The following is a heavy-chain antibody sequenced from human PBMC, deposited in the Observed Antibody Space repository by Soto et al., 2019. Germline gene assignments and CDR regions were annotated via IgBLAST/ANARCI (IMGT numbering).Heavy chain of an antibody. CDR1: GFIFSDYY. D-gene: IGHD1-1*01. V-gene: IGHV3-11*01. J-gene: IGHJ5*02. CDR2: ISRDGNAI. CDR3: ARGAEMSSLTKWFDP. Sequence: NPGGSLRLSCAASGFIFSDYYMSWIRQAPGKGLEWLAYISRDGNAIFYADSVIGRFTVSRDNAKNSLFLQMDDLRAEDTAMFFCARGAEMSSLTKWFDPWGQG.